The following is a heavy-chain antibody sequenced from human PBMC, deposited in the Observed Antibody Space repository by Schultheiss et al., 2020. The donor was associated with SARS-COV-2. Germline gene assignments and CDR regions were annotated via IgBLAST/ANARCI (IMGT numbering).Heavy chain of an antibody. Sequence: ASVKVSCEASGYTFTSYGISWVRQAPGQGLEWMGWISAYNGNTNYAQKFRGRVTMTTDASTSTAYMELRSLKSDDTAVYYCTRGGWELPPPANYYFDLWGQGTLVTVSS. CDR2: ISAYNGNT. J-gene: IGHJ4*02. D-gene: IGHD1-26*01. CDR1: GYTFTSYG. CDR3: TRGGWELPPPANYYFDL. V-gene: IGHV1-18*01.